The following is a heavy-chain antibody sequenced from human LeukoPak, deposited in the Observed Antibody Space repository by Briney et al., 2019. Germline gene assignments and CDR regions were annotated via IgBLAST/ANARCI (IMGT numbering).Heavy chain of an antibody. CDR3: ARLRPGSQIDY. CDR1: GFTFSSNL. CDR2: INLDGSVK. J-gene: IGHJ4*02. Sequence: GGSLRLSCAASGFTFSSNLMSWVRQAPGKGLEWVANINLDGSVKYYVDSVKGRFAISRDNAKNSLSLQMNSLRAEDTAVYYCARLRPGSQIDYWGQGTLVAVSS. D-gene: IGHD5-12*01. V-gene: IGHV3-7*01.